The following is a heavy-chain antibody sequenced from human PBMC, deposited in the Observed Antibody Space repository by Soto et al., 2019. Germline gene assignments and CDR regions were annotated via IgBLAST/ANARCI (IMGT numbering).Heavy chain of an antibody. CDR3: AKARHSGAFEGSYDS. V-gene: IGHV3-23*01. CDR2: IGGRGVNA. CDR1: GFSFIDYA. Sequence: GGSLRLSCAASGFSFIDYAINWVRQAPWRGLESLAGIGGRGVNAFYADSMKGRFSISRDNSKNTVYLHMHNLRVDDSAMYYCAKARHSGAFEGSYDSWGQGTLVTV. D-gene: IGHD3-16*01. J-gene: IGHJ5*02.